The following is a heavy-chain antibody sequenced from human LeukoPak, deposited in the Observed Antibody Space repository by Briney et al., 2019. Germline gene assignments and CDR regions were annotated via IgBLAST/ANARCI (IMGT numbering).Heavy chain of an antibody. CDR3: ATLGGDY. J-gene: IGHJ4*02. CDR1: GFTFTSCW. D-gene: IGHD7-27*01. V-gene: IGHV3-7*05. Sequence: SGGSLRLSCAASGFTFTSCWMTWVRQAPGKGLEWVANIKQDGSEKYYVDSVKGRFTISRDNAKNSLYLQMNSLRAEDTAVYYCATLGGDYWGQGTLVTVSS. CDR2: IKQDGSEK.